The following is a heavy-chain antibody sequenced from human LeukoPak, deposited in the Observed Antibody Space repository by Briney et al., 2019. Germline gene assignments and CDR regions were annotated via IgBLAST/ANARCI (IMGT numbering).Heavy chain of an antibody. V-gene: IGHV1-18*01. CDR2: ISAYNGNT. J-gene: IGHJ5*02. D-gene: IGHD3-10*01. CDR3: ARVSGGSGSYANWFDP. Sequence: ASVKVSCKASGYTFTSYGISWVRQAPGQGLEWMVWISAYNGNTNYAQKLQGRVTMTTDTSTSTAYMELRSLRSDDTAVYYCARVSGGSGSYANWFDPWGQGTLVTVSS. CDR1: GYTFTSYG.